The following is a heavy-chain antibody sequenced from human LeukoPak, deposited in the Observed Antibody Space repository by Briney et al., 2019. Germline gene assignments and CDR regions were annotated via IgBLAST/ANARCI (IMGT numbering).Heavy chain of an antibody. CDR3: AKDHHSDGWPTFDA. Sequence: GGSLRLSCAASGFTVSSNYMSWVRQAPGKGLEWVSVIYSGGSTYYADSVKGRFTISRDRSKNTLYGEMNSLRAEDTAIYFCAKDHHSDGWPTFDAWGLGTLVTVSS. CDR1: GFTVSSNY. D-gene: IGHD5-24*01. CDR2: IYSGGST. V-gene: IGHV3-53*01. J-gene: IGHJ5*02.